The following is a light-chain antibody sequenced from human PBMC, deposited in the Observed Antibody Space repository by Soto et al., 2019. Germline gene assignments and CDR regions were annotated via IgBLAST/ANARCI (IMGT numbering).Light chain of an antibody. J-gene: IGKJ2*01. CDR1: QSVTGTN. Sequence: EIVLTQSPGTLSLSPGEGATLSCRASQSVTGTNLAWYQQRPGQAPRLLIYDAVRRATGIPDRFSGSGSGTDFTLTISRLEPEDFAVYYCHQYGSSLRTFGQGTKVEI. V-gene: IGKV3-20*01. CDR2: DAV. CDR3: HQYGSSLRT.